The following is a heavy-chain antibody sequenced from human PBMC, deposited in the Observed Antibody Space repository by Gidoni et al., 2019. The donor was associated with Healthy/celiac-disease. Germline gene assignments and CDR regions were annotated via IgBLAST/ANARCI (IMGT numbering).Heavy chain of an antibody. CDR2: INAGNGNT. CDR1: GYTFTSYA. CDR3: ARAGAAADFYYYYYGMDV. Sequence: QVQLVQSGAEVKKPGASVKVSCTASGYTFTSYAMHWVRQAPGQRLEWMGWINAGNGNTKYSQKFQGRVTSTRDTSASTAYMELSSLRSEDTAVYYCARAGAAADFYYYYYGMDVWGQGTTVTVSS. D-gene: IGHD6-13*01. V-gene: IGHV1-3*01. J-gene: IGHJ6*02.